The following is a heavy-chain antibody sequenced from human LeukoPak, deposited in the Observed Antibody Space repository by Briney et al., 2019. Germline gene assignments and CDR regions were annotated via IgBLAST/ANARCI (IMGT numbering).Heavy chain of an antibody. Sequence: SVKVSCKASGDTFSSYVISWVRQAPGQGLEWMGGIIPIFGTANYAQKFQGRVTITTYESTSTAYMGLSSLRSEDTAVYYCARTVRFLEWSLYYYMDVWGKGTMVTVSS. CDR1: GDTFSSYV. CDR3: ARTVRFLEWSLYYYMDV. CDR2: IIPIFGTA. D-gene: IGHD3-3*01. J-gene: IGHJ6*03. V-gene: IGHV1-69*05.